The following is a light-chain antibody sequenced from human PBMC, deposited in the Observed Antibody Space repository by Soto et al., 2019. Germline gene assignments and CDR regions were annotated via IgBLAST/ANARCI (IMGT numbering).Light chain of an antibody. Sequence: EIVMTQSPATLSVSPGERATLFCRASHSVSSSLAWYQQKPGQAPRLLIYDASNRATGIPARFSGSGSGTDFTLTISSLEPEDFAVYYCQQRSNWPSWTFGQGTKVDIK. CDR3: QQRSNWPSWT. J-gene: IGKJ1*01. CDR2: DAS. CDR1: HSVSSS. V-gene: IGKV3-11*01.